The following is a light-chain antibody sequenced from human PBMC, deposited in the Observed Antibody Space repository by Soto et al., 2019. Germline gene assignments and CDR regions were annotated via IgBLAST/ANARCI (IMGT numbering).Light chain of an antibody. CDR2: EVS. V-gene: IGLV2-14*01. Sequence: QSVLTQPASVCGSPGQSITISCTGTSSDVGGYNYVSWYQQHPGKAPKLMIYEVSNRPSGVSNRFSGSKSGNTASLTISGLQAEDEADYYCSSYTSSSTPVFGTGTKVTVL. CDR3: SSYTSSSTPV. CDR1: SSDVGGYNY. J-gene: IGLJ1*01.